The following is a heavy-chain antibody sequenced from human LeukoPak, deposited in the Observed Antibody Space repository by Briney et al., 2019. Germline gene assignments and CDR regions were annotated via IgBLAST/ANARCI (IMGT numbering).Heavy chain of an antibody. CDR2: IYYSGST. CDR1: GGSISSYY. CDR3: AGSYYYYGMDV. J-gene: IGHJ6*02. Sequence: SETLSLTCTVSGGSISSYYWSWIRQSPGKGLEWIGYIYYSGSTNYNPSLKSRVTISVDTSKNQFSLKLTSVTAADTAVYYCAGSYYYYGMDVWGQGTTVTGSS. V-gene: IGHV4-59*01.